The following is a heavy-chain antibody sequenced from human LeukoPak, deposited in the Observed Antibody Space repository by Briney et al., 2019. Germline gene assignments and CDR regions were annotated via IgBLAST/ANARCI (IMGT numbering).Heavy chain of an antibody. CDR3: AKDQHVGWFDP. CDR1: GITRSNYW. J-gene: IGHJ5*02. V-gene: IGHV3-74*01. D-gene: IGHD6-13*01. CDR2: INYEGSTT. Sequence: GGSLRLSCAASGITRSNYWLHWVRQVPGKGLVWVSRINYEGSTTSYADSVKGRFTISRDNAKNPLYLQMNSLRAEDTAVYYCAKDQHVGWFDPWGQGTLVTVSS.